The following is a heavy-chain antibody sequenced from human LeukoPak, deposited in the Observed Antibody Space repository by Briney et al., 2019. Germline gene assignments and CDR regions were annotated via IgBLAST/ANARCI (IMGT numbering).Heavy chain of an antibody. CDR3: TTVSRALAFDI. J-gene: IGHJ3*02. V-gene: IGHV3-15*01. Sequence: PGGSLRLSCAASGFTFSNAWMSWVRQAPGKGLEWVGRIKSKTDGGTTDYAAPVKGRFTLSRDDSKNTLYLQMNSLKTGDTAVYYCTTVSRALAFDIWGQGTMVTVSS. CDR2: IKSKTDGGTT. CDR1: GFTFSNAW.